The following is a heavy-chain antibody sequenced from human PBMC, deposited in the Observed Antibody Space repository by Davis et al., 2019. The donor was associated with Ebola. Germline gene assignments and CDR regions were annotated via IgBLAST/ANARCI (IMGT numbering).Heavy chain of an antibody. CDR2: IIPIFGTA. D-gene: IGHD6-13*01. V-gene: IGHV1-69*13. J-gene: IGHJ6*02. Sequence: SVKVSCKASGGTFSSYAISWVRQAPGQGLEWMGGIIPIFGTANYAQKFQGRVTITADESTSTAYVELSSLRSEDTAVYYCVAGIAPRVPYYGMDVWGQGTTVTVSS. CDR1: GGTFSSYA. CDR3: VAGIAPRVPYYGMDV.